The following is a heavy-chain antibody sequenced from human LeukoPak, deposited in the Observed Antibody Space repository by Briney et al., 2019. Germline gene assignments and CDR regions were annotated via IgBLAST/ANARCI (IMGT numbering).Heavy chain of an antibody. CDR3: ARDNSWYSSGWYFDY. Sequence: GGSLRLSCATSGFTFSSYEMNWVRQAPGKGLEWVSYISSSGSTIYYADSVKGRFTISRDNAKNSLYLQMNSLRAEDTAVYYCARDNSWYSSGWYFDYWGQGTLVTVSS. CDR2: ISSSGSTI. CDR1: GFTFSSYE. V-gene: IGHV3-48*03. J-gene: IGHJ4*02. D-gene: IGHD6-19*01.